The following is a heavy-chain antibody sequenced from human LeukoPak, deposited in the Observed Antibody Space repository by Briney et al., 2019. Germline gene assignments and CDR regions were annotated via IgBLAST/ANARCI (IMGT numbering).Heavy chain of an antibody. J-gene: IGHJ4*02. V-gene: IGHV3-74*01. CDR2: INSDGSST. CDR3: ASGPYSGSYPYYFDY. Sequence: PGGSLRLSCAASGFTFSSYWMHWVRQAPGKGLVWVSRINSDGSSTSYADSVKGRFTISRDNAKNTLYLQMNSLRAEDTAVYYCASGPYSGSYPYYFDYWGQGTLVTVSS. CDR1: GFTFSSYW. D-gene: IGHD1-26*01.